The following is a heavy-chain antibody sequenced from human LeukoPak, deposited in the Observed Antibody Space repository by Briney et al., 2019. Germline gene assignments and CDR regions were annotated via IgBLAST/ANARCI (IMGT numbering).Heavy chain of an antibody. CDR3: AKGGSSSWIDY. J-gene: IGHJ4*02. D-gene: IGHD6-13*01. CDR1: GYPFTNYD. V-gene: IGHV1-8*03. Sequence: ASVTVSCKASGYPFTNYDINWVRQATGQGLAWMGWLNTYSGDTGYAQKFRGRVTITRNTSISTAYMEVSSLRSEDTAVYYCAKGGSSSWIDYWGQGTLVTVSS. CDR2: LNTYSGDT.